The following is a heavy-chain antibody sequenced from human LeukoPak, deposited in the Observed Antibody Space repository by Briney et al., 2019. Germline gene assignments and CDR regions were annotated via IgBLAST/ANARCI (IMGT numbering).Heavy chain of an antibody. J-gene: IGHJ4*01. CDR2: ISSSSSYI. CDR3: ATAHRGSYRPRFEY. D-gene: IGHD1-26*01. CDR1: GFTFSSYS. V-gene: IGHV3-21*01. Sequence: PGGSLRLSCAASGFTFSSYSMNWVRQAPGKGLEWVSSISSSSSYIHYADSVKGRFTISRDNAKNSLYLQMNSLRAEDTAVYYCATAHRGSYRPRFEYYDQGILVTVSS.